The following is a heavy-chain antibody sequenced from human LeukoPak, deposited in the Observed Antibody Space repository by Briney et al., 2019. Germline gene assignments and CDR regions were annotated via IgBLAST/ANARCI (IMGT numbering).Heavy chain of an antibody. D-gene: IGHD6-19*01. V-gene: IGHV1-2*04. CDR2: INPNSGGT. CDR1: GYTFTGYY. J-gene: IGHJ6*02. Sequence: ASVKVSCKASGYTFTGYYMHWVRQAPGQGLEWMGWINPNSGGTNYAQKFQGWVTMTRDTSISTAYMELSRLRSDDTAVYYCARGGTPSSGWSLYYYYYGMDVWSQGTTVTVSS. CDR3: ARGGTPSSGWSLYYYYYGMDV.